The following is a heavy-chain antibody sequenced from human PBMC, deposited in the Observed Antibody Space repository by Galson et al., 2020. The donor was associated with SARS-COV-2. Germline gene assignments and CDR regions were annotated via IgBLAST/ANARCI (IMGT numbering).Heavy chain of an antibody. V-gene: IGHV1-18*01. CDR2: IAGYNAKS. J-gene: IGHJ6*02. D-gene: IGHD3-10*02. CDR3: ARELEPGMLDYHGSMDV. Sequence: ASVKVSCKTSGYIFTRYGISWVRQAPGQGLEWMGWIAGYNAKSKYGHKFQGRVTLTIDTTTSTVYMDLRGLRSDDTAVYYCARELEPGMLDYHGSMDVWGQGTAVTVSS. CDR1: GYIFTRYG.